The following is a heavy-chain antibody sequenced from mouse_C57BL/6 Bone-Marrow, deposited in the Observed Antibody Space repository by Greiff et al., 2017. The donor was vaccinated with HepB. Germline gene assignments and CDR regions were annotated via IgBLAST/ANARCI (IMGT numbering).Heavy chain of an antibody. J-gene: IGHJ4*01. Sequence: VQLQQPGAELVMPGASVKLSCKASGYTFTSYWMHWVKQRPGQGLEWIGEIDPSDSYTNYNQKFKGKSTLTVDKSSSTAYMQLSSLTSEDSAVYYCARCLYYGYSDAMDYWGQGTSVTVSS. CDR3: ARCLYYGYSDAMDY. D-gene: IGHD2-2*01. CDR1: GYTFTSYW. CDR2: IDPSDSYT. V-gene: IGHV1-69*01.